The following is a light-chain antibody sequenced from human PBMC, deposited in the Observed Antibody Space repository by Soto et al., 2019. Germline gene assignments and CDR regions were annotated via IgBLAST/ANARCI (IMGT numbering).Light chain of an antibody. CDR1: QTISRY. CDR3: QHSYSSSWT. V-gene: IGKV1-39*01. J-gene: IGKJ1*01. Sequence: DISLTQSPSSLSASVGDSVTITCRASQTISRYLNWYQQRPGKAPSLLIYATFNLQSGVPSRFSGSGSGTDFTLTISSLQREDFATYVCQHSYSSSWTFGPGTKVEI. CDR2: ATF.